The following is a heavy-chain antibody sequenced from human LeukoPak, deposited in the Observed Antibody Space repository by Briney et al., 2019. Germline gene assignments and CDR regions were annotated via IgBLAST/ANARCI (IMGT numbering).Heavy chain of an antibody. J-gene: IGHJ6*02. CDR3: ARTLVAGGGYYYCMDV. V-gene: IGHV5-51*01. CDR1: GYSFTSYW. CDR2: IYPGDSDT. Sequence: GESLKISSKGSGYSFTSYWIGWVRQMPEKGLGWMGIIYPGDSDTRYSPSFQGQVTISADKSISTAYLQWSSLKASDTAMYYCARTLVAGGGYYYCMDVWGQGTTVTVSS. D-gene: IGHD6-6*01.